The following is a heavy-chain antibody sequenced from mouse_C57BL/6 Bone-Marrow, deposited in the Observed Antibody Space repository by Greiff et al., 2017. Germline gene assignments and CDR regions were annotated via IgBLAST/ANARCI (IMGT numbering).Heavy chain of an antibody. D-gene: IGHD2-1*01. V-gene: IGHV5-9*01. CDR3: ARHSLWYFGGDY. CDR1: GFTFSSYT. Sequence: EVHLVESGGGLVKPGGSLKLSCAASGFTFSSYTMSWVRQTPEKRLEWVATISGGGGNTYYPDSVKGRFTISRDNAKNTLYLQMRSLRSEDTALYYCARHSLWYFGGDYWGQGTSVTVSS. J-gene: IGHJ4*01. CDR2: ISGGGGNT.